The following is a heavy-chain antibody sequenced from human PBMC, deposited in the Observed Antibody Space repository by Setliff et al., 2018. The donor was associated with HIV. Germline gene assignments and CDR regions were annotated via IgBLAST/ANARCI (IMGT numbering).Heavy chain of an antibody. CDR3: ARVYGSGSYYLFDY. V-gene: IGHV4-4*07. J-gene: IGHJ4*02. Sequence: SETLSLTCTVSGGSITGYYWSWIRQPAGKGLEWIGRIYTSGSTNYNPSLKSRVTMSVDTSKNQFSLKLSSVTAADTAVYYCARVYGSGSYYLFDYWGQGILVTVSS. CDR1: GGSITGYY. D-gene: IGHD3-10*01. CDR2: IYTSGST.